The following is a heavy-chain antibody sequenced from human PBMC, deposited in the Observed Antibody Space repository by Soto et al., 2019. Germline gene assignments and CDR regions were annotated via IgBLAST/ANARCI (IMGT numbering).Heavy chain of an antibody. CDR1: GFTVSSNY. Sequence: GGSLRLSCAASGFTVSSNYMSWVRQAPGKGLEWVSVIYSGGSTYYTDSVKGRFTISRDNSKNTLYLQMNSLRAEDTAVYYCARDGQYYYGMDVWGQGTTVTVSS. CDR2: IYSGGST. J-gene: IGHJ6*02. V-gene: IGHV3-53*01. CDR3: ARDGQYYYGMDV.